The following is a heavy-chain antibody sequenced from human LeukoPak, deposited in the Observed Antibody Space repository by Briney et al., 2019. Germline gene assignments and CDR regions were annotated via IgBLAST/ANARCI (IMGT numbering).Heavy chain of an antibody. D-gene: IGHD3-22*01. CDR1: GYTFTNYA. CDR3: AREDDSSGYYRDAFDI. Sequence: GASVKVSCKASGYTFTNYAISWVRQAPGQGLEWMGWISAYNGNTNYAQKLQGRVTMTTDTSTSTAYMELRSLRSDDTAVYYCAREDDSSGYYRDAFDIWGQGTMVTVSS. V-gene: IGHV1-18*01. J-gene: IGHJ3*02. CDR2: ISAYNGNT.